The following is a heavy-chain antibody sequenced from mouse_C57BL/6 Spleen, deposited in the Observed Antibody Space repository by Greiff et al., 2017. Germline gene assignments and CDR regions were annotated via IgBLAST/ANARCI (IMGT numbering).Heavy chain of an antibody. Sequence: VQLQQSGAELVKPGASVKISCKASGYAFSSYWMNWVKQRPGKGLEWIGQIYPGDGDTNYNGKFKGKATLTADKSSSTAYMQLSSLTSEDSAVYFCARGGYDYEGYFDVWGTGTTVTVSS. CDR1: GYAFSSYW. D-gene: IGHD2-4*01. J-gene: IGHJ1*03. CDR3: ARGGYDYEGYFDV. CDR2: IYPGDGDT. V-gene: IGHV1-80*01.